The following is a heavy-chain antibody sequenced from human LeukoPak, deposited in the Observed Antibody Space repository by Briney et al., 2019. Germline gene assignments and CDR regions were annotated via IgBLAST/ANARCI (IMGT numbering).Heavy chain of an antibody. CDR2: LNADGNSI. CDR1: GFTFSNYW. V-gene: IGHV3-74*01. D-gene: IGHD3-3*01. J-gene: IGHJ4*02. Sequence: GGSLRLSCAASGFTFSNYWMHWVRQAPGKGLVWVSRLNADGNSITYADSVRGRFTISRDNSKNTLYLQMNSLRAEDTAVYYCAKDPYYDFRLTFDYWGQGTLVTVSS. CDR3: AKDPYYDFRLTFDY.